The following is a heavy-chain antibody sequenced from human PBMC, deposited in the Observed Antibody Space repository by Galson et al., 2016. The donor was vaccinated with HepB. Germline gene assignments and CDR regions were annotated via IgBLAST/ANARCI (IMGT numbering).Heavy chain of an antibody. CDR1: GRSFSGYY. D-gene: IGHD6-13*01. CDR2: INNSGST. Sequence: ETLSLTCADYGRSFSGYYWSWLRQSPGKGLAWIWEINNSGSTDYKPSPESRVTISVDTSKNQFSLSLSSVTAADTAVYFCAWGTYIAAVGLHYYFGMDVWGQGTTVTVSS. V-gene: IGHV4-34*01. CDR3: AWGTYIAAVGLHYYFGMDV. J-gene: IGHJ6*02.